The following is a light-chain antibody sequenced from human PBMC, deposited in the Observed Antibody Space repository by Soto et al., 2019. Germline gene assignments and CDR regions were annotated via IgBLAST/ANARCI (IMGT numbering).Light chain of an antibody. J-gene: IGKJ2*01. V-gene: IGKV3-11*01. Sequence: EIVLTQSPATLSLSPGERATLSCRASQSVSSYLAWHQQKPGQAPRLLLYDASNRATGIPARFSGSGSGTDFTLTISSLEPEDFAVYYCQQRSNWPPYTFGQGTKLEIK. CDR2: DAS. CDR3: QQRSNWPPYT. CDR1: QSVSSY.